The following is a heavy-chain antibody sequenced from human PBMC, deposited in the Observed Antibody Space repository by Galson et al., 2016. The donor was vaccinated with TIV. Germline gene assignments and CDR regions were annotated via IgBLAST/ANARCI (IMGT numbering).Heavy chain of an antibody. V-gene: IGHV1-2*04. Sequence: SVKVSCKASGYSFTDYYIHWVRQAPGQGLEWMVRINPSSGGTFYAQCVQDWITMTRDTSISTTYLHLSRLRPNGAAVYYCAKGQSESRGFDPWGQGTLVTVSS. CDR2: INPSSGGT. CDR1: GYSFTDYY. CDR3: AKGQSESRGFDP. J-gene: IGHJ5*02.